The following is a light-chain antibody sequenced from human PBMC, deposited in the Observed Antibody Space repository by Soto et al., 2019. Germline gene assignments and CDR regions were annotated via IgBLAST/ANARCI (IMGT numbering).Light chain of an antibody. J-gene: IGKJ1*01. CDR3: QQYGNSPQT. Sequence: EIVLTQSPGPLSLSPGERATLSCRASQSVSSTYLAWYQQRPGQTPKLLIYEASTRATGIPDRFSGSGSGTDYTLTIGRLEPEDFAVYYCQQYGNSPQTFGQGTKVEIK. CDR1: QSVSSTY. CDR2: EAS. V-gene: IGKV3-20*01.